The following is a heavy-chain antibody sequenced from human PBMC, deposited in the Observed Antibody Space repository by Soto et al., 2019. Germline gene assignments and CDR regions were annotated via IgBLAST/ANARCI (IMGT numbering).Heavy chain of an antibody. J-gene: IGHJ3*02. D-gene: IGHD4-17*01. CDR3: AILMTTVTTGDAFDI. CDR2: VSAYNGNT. Sequence: ASVKVSCKASGYTFTSYGISWVRQAPGQGLEWMGWVSAYNGNTNYAQKLQGRVTMTTDTSTSTAYMELRSLRSDDTAVYYCAILMTTVTTGDAFDIWGQGTMVTVS. CDR1: GYTFTSYG. V-gene: IGHV1-18*01.